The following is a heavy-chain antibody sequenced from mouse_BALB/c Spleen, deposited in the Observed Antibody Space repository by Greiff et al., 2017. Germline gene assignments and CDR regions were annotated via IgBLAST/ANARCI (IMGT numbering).Heavy chain of an antibody. J-gene: IGHJ2*01. D-gene: IGHD2-1*01. Sequence: EVQLQESGGGLVKPGGSLKLSCAASGFTFSSYAMSWVRQTPEKRLEWVASISSGGSTYYPDSVKGRFTISRDNARNILYLQMSSLRSEDTAMYYCARGLYGNYFDYWGQGTTLTVSS. CDR1: GFTFSSYA. V-gene: IGHV5-6-5*01. CDR3: ARGLYGNYFDY. CDR2: ISSGGST.